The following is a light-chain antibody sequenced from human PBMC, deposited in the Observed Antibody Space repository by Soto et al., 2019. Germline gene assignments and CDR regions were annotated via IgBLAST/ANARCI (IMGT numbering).Light chain of an antibody. J-gene: IGKJ1*01. Sequence: DIPRTESPSTLPASVGDRATITCRGSQSISSGVAWYQQQPGNDPKLLIYDASSLESWVPSRLSGSRSGTAFTLTNISLLHADFATDYCRMYNAYSPRTFGQGTKVDIK. CDR3: RMYNAYSPRT. V-gene: IGKV1-5*01. CDR1: QSISSG. CDR2: DAS.